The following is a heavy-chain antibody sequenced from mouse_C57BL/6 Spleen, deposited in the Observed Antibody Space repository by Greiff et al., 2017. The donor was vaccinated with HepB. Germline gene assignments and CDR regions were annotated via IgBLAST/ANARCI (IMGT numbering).Heavy chain of an antibody. CDR2: IWGGGST. CDR3: AKRPNYELGRDYAMDY. J-gene: IGHJ4*01. V-gene: IGHV2-9*01. CDR1: GFSLTSYG. Sequence: QVQLKESGPGLVAPSQSLSITCTVSGFSLTSYGVDWVRQPPGKGLEWLGVIWGGGSTNYNSALMSRLSISKDNSKSQVFLKMNSLQTDDTAMYYCAKRPNYELGRDYAMDYWGQGTSVTVSS. D-gene: IGHD4-1*01.